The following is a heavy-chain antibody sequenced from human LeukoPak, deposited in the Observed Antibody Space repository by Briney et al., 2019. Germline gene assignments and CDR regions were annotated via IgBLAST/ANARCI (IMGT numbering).Heavy chain of an antibody. Sequence: SETLSLTCAVSGGSFSGYYWTWLRQPPGKGLEWIGEINHSGSANYHPSLKSRVTISLDTSKNQFSLNLSSVTAADTAVYYCARGRITMIVVVITRGAAFDIWGQGTMVTVSS. CDR2: INHSGSA. CDR3: ARGRITMIVVVITRGAAFDI. CDR1: GGSFSGYY. D-gene: IGHD3-22*01. V-gene: IGHV4-34*01. J-gene: IGHJ3*02.